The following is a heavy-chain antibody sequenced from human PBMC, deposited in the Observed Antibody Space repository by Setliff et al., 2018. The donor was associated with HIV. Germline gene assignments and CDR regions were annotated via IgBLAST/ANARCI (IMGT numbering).Heavy chain of an antibody. CDR3: ARDRDIVVVPASPQGYYYYMDV. D-gene: IGHD2-2*01. J-gene: IGHJ6*03. Sequence: KPSETLSLTCTVSGGSISSGNYYWSWIRQPAGKGLEWIGRIYSSGSTNYNPSPKSRVTISINTSKNQFSLKLSSVTAADTAVYYCARDRDIVVVPASPQGYYYYMDVWGKGTTVTVSS. CDR1: GGSISSGNYY. V-gene: IGHV4-61*02. CDR2: IYSSGST.